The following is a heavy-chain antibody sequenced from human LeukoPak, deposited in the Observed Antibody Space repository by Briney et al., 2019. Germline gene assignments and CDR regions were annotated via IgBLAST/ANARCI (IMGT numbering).Heavy chain of an antibody. J-gene: IGHJ4*02. Sequence: GGSLRLSCAASGFTVSSNYMSWVRQAPGKGLEWVSVIYSGGSTYYADSVKGRFTISRDNSKNTLYLQMNSLRAEDTAVYYCAKDLYYDILTGYYTSGDYWGQGTLVTVSS. CDR3: AKDLYYDILTGYYTSGDY. CDR1: GFTVSSNY. V-gene: IGHV3-53*01. D-gene: IGHD3-9*01. CDR2: IYSGGST.